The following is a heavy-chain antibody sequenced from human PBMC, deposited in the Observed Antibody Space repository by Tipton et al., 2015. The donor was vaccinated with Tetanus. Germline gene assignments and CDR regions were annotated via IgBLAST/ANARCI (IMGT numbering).Heavy chain of an antibody. CDR3: ARDHRLSASYAGWFDP. Sequence: TLSLTCTVSGGSINPYYWSWIRQPPGKGLEWIGNVYSSGSPYYNPSLKGRVTLSVDTSTTQFSLRLNSVTAADTAIYYCARDHRLSASYAGWFDPWGQGTLVTVSS. CDR2: VYSSGSP. D-gene: IGHD1-26*01. V-gene: IGHV4-59*01. J-gene: IGHJ5*02. CDR1: GGSINPYY.